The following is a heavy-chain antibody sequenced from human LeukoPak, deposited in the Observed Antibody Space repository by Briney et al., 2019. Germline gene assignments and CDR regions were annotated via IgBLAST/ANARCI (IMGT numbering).Heavy chain of an antibody. CDR2: IYHSGTT. Sequence: SETLSLTCTVSGGSMSSYYWRWIRQPPGKELDWIGYIYHSGTTNYNPSLTSRVTISVDKSKKQCSLKLNSVTAADTAVYYCARAPGVGGGPVAGTNWFDPWGQGTLVTVSS. J-gene: IGHJ5*02. CDR1: GGSMSSYY. V-gene: IGHV4-59*01. CDR3: ARAPGVGGGPVAGTNWFDP. D-gene: IGHD6-19*01.